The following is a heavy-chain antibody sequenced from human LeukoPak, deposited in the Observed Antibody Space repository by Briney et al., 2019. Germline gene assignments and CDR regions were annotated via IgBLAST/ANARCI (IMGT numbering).Heavy chain of an antibody. J-gene: IGHJ4*02. D-gene: IGHD1-26*01. CDR2: ISSSSSYI. CDR1: GFTFSSYS. CDR3: TLNSGSYYGVDY. V-gene: IGHV3-21*01. Sequence: GGSLRLSCAASGFTFSSYSMNWVRQAPGKGLEWVSSISSSSSYIYYADSVKGRFTISRDNAKNSLYLQMNSLRAEDTAVYYCTLNSGSYYGVDYWGQGTLVTVSS.